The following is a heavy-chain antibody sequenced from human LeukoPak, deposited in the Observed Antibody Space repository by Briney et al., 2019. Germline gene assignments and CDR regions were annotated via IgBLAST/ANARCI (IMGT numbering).Heavy chain of an antibody. Sequence: ASVKVSCKASGYTFTGYYMHWVRQAPGQGLEWMGWINPNSGGTNYAQKFQGRVTMTRDTSISTAYMELSRLRSDDTAVYYCARTLGYCSGSSCYYWFNPWGQGTLVTVSS. V-gene: IGHV1-2*02. CDR2: INPNSGGT. CDR1: GYTFTGYY. D-gene: IGHD2-15*01. J-gene: IGHJ5*02. CDR3: ARTLGYCSGSSCYYWFNP.